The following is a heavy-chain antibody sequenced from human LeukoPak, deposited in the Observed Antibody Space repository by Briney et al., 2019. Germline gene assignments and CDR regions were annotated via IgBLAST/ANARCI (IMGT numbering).Heavy chain of an antibody. Sequence: GGSLRLSCEASGFTFETYTVNWVRQAPGKGLQWVSSIASDTTYMKYADSVKGRFTDSRDNAKNSVFLEMKSLRADDTAIYFCARDYYDSSASATFDYWGRGTLVTVSS. J-gene: IGHJ4*02. CDR3: ARDYYDSSASATFDY. D-gene: IGHD3-22*01. CDR2: IASDTTYM. V-gene: IGHV3-21*06. CDR1: GFTFETYT.